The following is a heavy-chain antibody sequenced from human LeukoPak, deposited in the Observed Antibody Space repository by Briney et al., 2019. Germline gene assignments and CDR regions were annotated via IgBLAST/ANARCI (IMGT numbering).Heavy chain of an antibody. J-gene: IGHJ1*01. Sequence: ASVKVSCKASGYTLTAYYLHWVRQAPGQGLEWMGRINPNSGGTTYAQKFQGRVTMTRDTSIGTAYMELSSLRSDDTAVYYCARVAAAGIQGYFQHWGQGTLVTVSS. CDR2: INPNSGGT. V-gene: IGHV1-2*06. CDR1: GYTLTAYY. D-gene: IGHD6-13*01. CDR3: ARVAAAGIQGYFQH.